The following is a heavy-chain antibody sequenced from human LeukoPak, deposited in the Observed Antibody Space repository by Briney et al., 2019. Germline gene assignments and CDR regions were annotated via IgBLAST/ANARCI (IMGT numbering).Heavy chain of an antibody. D-gene: IGHD6-19*01. J-gene: IGHJ4*02. V-gene: IGHV3-7*01. CDR1: GFTLSTYW. Sequence: GGSLRLSCSASGFTLSTYWMSWVRQAPGKGLEWVANIKQDGSEKYYVDSVKGRFTISRDNAKNSLCLQMNSLRDEDTAVYYCSTSSGSLWGQGTLVTVSS. CDR3: STSSGSL. CDR2: IKQDGSEK.